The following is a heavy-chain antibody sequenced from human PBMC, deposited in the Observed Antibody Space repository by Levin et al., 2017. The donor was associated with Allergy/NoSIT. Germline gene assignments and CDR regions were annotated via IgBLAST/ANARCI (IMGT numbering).Heavy chain of an antibody. CDR2: IYYSGST. CDR3: ARVQYSSSSGRVGVGMDV. J-gene: IGHJ6*02. V-gene: IGHV4-59*01. D-gene: IGHD6-6*01. CDR1: GGSISSYY. Sequence: PSETLSLTCTVSGGSISSYYWSWIRQPPGKGLEWIGYIYYSGSTNYNPSLKSRVTISVDTSKNQFSLKLSSVTAADTAVYYCARVQYSSSSGRVGVGMDVWGQGTTVTVSS.